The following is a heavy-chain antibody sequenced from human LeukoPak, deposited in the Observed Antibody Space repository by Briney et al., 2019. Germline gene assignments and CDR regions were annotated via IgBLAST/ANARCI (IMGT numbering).Heavy chain of an antibody. V-gene: IGHV4-39*01. D-gene: IGHD4-11*01. J-gene: IGHJ4*02. CDR3: ARAEINDYNRY. Sequence: SETLSLTCTVSGVSISSSNSYWGWMRQPPRKGLEWIGSIYYSGNTYYNASLKSQVSISVDTSKNQFSLKLTSVTAADTAVYYCARAEINDYNRYWGQGILVIVSS. CDR2: IYYSGNT. CDR1: GVSISSSNSY.